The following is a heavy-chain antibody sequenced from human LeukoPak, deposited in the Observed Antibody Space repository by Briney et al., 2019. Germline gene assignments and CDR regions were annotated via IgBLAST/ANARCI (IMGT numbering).Heavy chain of an antibody. CDR2: IYTSGST. Sequence: SETLSLTCTVSGGSISSYYWSWVRQPPGKGLEWIGRIYTSGSTNYNPSLKSRVTISVDTSKNQFSLKLSSVTAADTAVYYCARENYDSSGYYDYWGQGTLVTVSS. D-gene: IGHD3-22*01. CDR1: GGSISSYY. J-gene: IGHJ4*02. CDR3: ARENYDSSGYYDY. V-gene: IGHV4-4*08.